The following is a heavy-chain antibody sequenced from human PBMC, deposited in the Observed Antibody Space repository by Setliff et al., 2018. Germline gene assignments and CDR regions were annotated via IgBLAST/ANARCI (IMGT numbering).Heavy chain of an antibody. D-gene: IGHD3-22*01. CDR3: ARDPCRNYDTAPVWFDP. V-gene: IGHV1-18*01. CDR1: GYTFTSYG. Sequence: ASVKVSCKASGYTFTSYGISWVRQAPGQGLEWMGWISAYNGNTNYAQKLQGRVTMTTDTSTSTAYMELRSLRSDDTAVYYCARDPCRNYDTAPVWFDPWGQGTLVTVSS. CDR2: ISAYNGNT. J-gene: IGHJ5*02.